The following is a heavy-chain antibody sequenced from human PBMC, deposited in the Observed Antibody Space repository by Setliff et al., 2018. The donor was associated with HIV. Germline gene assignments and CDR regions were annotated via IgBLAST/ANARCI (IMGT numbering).Heavy chain of an antibody. CDR2: IYTSGST. Sequence: SETLSLTCTISGGSFGVYRWSWIRQPPGKGLEWIGYIYTSGSTNYNPSLKSRVTISVDTSKNQFSLKLSSVTAAPTAVYYCARGLSFYDPGGFDYWGQGTLVTVSS. D-gene: IGHD3-22*01. CDR3: ARGLSFYDPGGFDY. J-gene: IGHJ4*02. CDR1: GGSFGVYR. V-gene: IGHV4-4*09.